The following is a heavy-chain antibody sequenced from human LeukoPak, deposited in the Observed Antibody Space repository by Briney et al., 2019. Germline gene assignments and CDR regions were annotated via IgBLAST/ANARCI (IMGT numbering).Heavy chain of an antibody. V-gene: IGHV3-20*04. D-gene: IGHD6-19*01. J-gene: IGHJ4*02. Sequence: GGSLRLSCAASGFTFDDYFMSWVRQAPGKGLEWVSGINWNGGSTGYADSVKGRFTISRDNAKNSLYLQMNSLRAEDTALYYCARTYSSGQGAYYWGQGTLVTVSS. CDR3: ARTYSSGQGAYY. CDR2: INWNGGST. CDR1: GFTFDDYF.